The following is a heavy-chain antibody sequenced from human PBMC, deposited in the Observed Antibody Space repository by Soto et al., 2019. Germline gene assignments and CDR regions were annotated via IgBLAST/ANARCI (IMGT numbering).Heavy chain of an antibody. J-gene: IGHJ6*02. V-gene: IGHV3-30*04. CDR1: GFTFSSYA. D-gene: IGHD6-6*01. CDR3: ARDRGSSSAGMDV. Sequence: PGGSLRLSCTSSGFTFSSYAMHWVRQAPGKGLEWVALISYDGSNIYYADSVRGRFTISRDSSKNTVYLQMNSLRGEDTAVYYCARDRGSSSAGMDVWGQGTTVTVSS. CDR2: ISYDGSNI.